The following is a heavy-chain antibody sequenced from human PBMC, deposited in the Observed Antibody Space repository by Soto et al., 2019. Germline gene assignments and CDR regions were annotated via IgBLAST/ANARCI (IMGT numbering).Heavy chain of an antibody. CDR2: MSNDGSNQ. Sequence: GGSLRLSCAASGFTFNDYGMHWVRQAPGKGLEWVAVMSNDGSNQNYADSVKGRFTISRDNSKKMLYLQMISLRAEDTAVYYCAKAAGSYLSYFDYWGQGTLVTVSS. D-gene: IGHD1-26*01. J-gene: IGHJ4*02. V-gene: IGHV3-30*18. CDR1: GFTFNDYG. CDR3: AKAAGSYLSYFDY.